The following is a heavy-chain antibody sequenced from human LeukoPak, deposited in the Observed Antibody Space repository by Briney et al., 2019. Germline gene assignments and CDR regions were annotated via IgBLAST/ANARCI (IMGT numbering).Heavy chain of an antibody. CDR3: ARSGMTTRYYYMDV. CDR1: GYTFTSYG. Sequence: GASVNVSCKASGYTFTSYGISWVRQAPGQGLEWMGWISAYNGNTNYAQRLQGRVTMTTDTSTSTAYMELRSLRSDDTAVYYCARSGMTTRYYYMDVWGKGTTVTVSS. CDR2: ISAYNGNT. J-gene: IGHJ6*03. D-gene: IGHD4-11*01. V-gene: IGHV1-18*01.